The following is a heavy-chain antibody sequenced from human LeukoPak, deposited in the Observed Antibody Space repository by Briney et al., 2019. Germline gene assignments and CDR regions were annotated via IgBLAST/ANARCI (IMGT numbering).Heavy chain of an antibody. CDR3: AREGGSSGSAFDI. CDR1: GFTVSSNY. Sequence: GGSLRLSCAASGFTVSSNYMSWARQAPGKGLEWVSVIYSGGSTYYADSVKGRFTISRDNSKNTLYLQMNSLRAEDTAVYYCAREGGSSGSAFDIWGQGTMVTVSS. J-gene: IGHJ3*02. D-gene: IGHD3-22*01. CDR2: IYSGGST. V-gene: IGHV3-53*01.